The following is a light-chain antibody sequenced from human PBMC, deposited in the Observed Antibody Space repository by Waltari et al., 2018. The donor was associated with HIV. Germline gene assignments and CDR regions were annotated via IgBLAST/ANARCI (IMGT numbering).Light chain of an antibody. CDR2: EAS. Sequence: VIWMTQSPSLLSASTGDRVTISCRMSQGISSYLNWYQQKAGRAPKLLLYEASTLQSGVPSRFSGSGSGTDFSLTISSLQPEDFATYYCQQTYTTPLLAFGGGTKVEI. CDR1: QGISSY. CDR3: QQTYTTPLLA. V-gene: IGKV1D-8*03. J-gene: IGKJ4*01.